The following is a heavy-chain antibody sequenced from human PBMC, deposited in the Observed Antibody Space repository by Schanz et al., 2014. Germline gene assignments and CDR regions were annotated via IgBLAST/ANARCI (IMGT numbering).Heavy chain of an antibody. V-gene: IGHV3-15*01. CDR3: TAYCDGGCAIDN. CDR1: GFTFSDDW. CDR2: IKSKTDGGTT. D-gene: IGHD6-19*01. Sequence: EVQLVESGGGLVKPGGSLRLSCAASGFTFSDDWMTWVRQAPGKGLEWVGRIKSKTDGGTTDYAAPVKGRFTISRDDSKNTLFLQMNSLKTEDTALYYCTAYCDGGCAIDNWGQGALVTVSS. J-gene: IGHJ4*02.